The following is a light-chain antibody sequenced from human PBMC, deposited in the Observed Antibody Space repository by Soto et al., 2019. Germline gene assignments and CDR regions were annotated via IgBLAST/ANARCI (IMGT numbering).Light chain of an antibody. CDR1: RTDVDGYDY. CDR2: DVS. J-gene: IGLJ1*01. V-gene: IGLV2-14*03. CDR3: TSYTSSTPLYV. Sequence: QSVLSQPASVSGSPGQSIAISCTGVRTDVDGYDYVSWYQQHPGQAPQLMIYDVSNRPSGVSDRFSGSKSGNTASLTISGLQAEDEADYYCTSYTSSTPLYVFGTGTKVTVL.